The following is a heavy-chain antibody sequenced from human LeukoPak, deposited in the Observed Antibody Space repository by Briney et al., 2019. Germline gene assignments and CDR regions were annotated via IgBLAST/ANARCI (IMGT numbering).Heavy chain of an antibody. CDR2: IYYSGST. J-gene: IGHJ6*03. CDR1: GGSISNYY. Sequence: SETLSLTCNVSGGSISNYYWNWIRQPPGKGLEWIANIYYSGSTNYNPSLKSRVTISVDTSKNQFSLKLNSVTAADTAVYYCARGIGYCSSTICSYYYYMDVWGKGTTVTVSS. CDR3: ARGIGYCSSTICSYYYYMDV. V-gene: IGHV4-59*01. D-gene: IGHD2-2*03.